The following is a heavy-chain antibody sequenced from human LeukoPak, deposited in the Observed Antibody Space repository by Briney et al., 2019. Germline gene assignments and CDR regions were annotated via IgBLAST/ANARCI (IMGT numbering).Heavy chain of an antibody. CDR3: ARGTVTTSPNFDY. Sequence: PSETLSLTCTVSGGSISSGSYYWSWIRQPAGKGLEWIGRIYTSGSTNYNPSLKSRVTISVDTSKNQFSLKLSSVTAADTAVYYCARGTVTTSPNFDYWGQGTLVTVSS. D-gene: IGHD4-11*01. CDR2: IYTSGST. CDR1: GGSISSGSYY. V-gene: IGHV4-61*02. J-gene: IGHJ4*02.